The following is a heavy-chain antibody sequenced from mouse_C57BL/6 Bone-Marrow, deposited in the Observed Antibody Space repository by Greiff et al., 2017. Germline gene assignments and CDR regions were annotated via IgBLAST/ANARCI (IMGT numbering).Heavy chain of an antibody. J-gene: IGHJ4*01. Sequence: DVHLVESGGDLVKPGGSLKLSCAASGFTFSSYGMSWVRQTPDKRLEWVATISSGGSYTYYPDSVKGRFTISRDNAKNTLYLQMSSLKSEDTAMYYCARQGVYSNYFRDYWGQGTSVTVSS. V-gene: IGHV5-6*01. D-gene: IGHD2-5*01. CDR2: ISSGGSYT. CDR3: ARQGVYSNYFRDY. CDR1: GFTFSSYG.